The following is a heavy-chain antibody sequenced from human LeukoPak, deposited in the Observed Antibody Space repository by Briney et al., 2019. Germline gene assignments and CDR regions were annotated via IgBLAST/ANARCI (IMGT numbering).Heavy chain of an antibody. J-gene: IGHJ5*02. V-gene: IGHV3-23*01. CDR3: AKDTYTSSPNWFDP. CDR2: ISGSGGST. Sequence: GGSLRLSCAASGFSFSSSAMNWVRQAPGKGLEWVSTISGSGGSTYFADSVKGRFTISRDNSKSTVYLQMNSLRAEDTAIYYCAKDTYTSSPNWFDPWGQGSLVTVSS. D-gene: IGHD6-13*01. CDR1: GFSFSSSA.